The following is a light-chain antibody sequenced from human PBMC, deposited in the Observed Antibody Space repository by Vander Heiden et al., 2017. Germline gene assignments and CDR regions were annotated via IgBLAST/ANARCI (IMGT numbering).Light chain of an antibody. Sequence: DIQMTQSPSTLSASVGDRATITCPASTSIRKWFAWYQQKPGKAPKLLIYKASTLESGAPLRFSGSGSGTEFTLTISSLQPDDFATYYCQQYGSYSPVTFGGGTKVEIK. CDR1: TSIRKW. CDR2: KAS. J-gene: IGKJ4*01. V-gene: IGKV1-5*03. CDR3: QQYGSYSPVT.